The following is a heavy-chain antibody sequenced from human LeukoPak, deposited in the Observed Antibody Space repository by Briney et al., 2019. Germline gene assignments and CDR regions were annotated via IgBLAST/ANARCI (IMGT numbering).Heavy chain of an antibody. V-gene: IGHV4-59*01. CDR3: ARAGSDWSLDY. J-gene: IGHJ4*02. Sequence: PAETLSLTCTVSGGSISSYYWTWIRQPPGKGLEWIGYNSYSGNTNFNPSLKSRVSISLDMSKNQFSLKLSSVTAADTAVYYCARAGSDWSLDYWGQGTLVTVSS. D-gene: IGHD6-19*01. CDR1: GGSISSYY. CDR2: NSYSGNT.